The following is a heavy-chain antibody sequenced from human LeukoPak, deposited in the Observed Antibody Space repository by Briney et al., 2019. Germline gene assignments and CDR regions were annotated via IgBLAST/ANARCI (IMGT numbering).Heavy chain of an antibody. J-gene: IGHJ6*02. CDR2: INHSGST. D-gene: IGHD3-10*01. Sequence: SETLSLTCAVYGGSFSGYYWSWIRQPPGKGLEWIGEINHSGSTNYNPSLKSRVTISVDTSKNQFSLKLSSVTAADTAVYYCARNYYGSGLYYYYYGMDVWGQGTTVTASS. V-gene: IGHV4-34*01. CDR3: ARNYYGSGLYYYYYGMDV. CDR1: GGSFSGYY.